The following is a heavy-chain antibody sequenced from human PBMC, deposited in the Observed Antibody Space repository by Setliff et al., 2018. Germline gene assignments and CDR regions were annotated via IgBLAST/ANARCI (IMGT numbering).Heavy chain of an antibody. CDR2: IRDDGTNT. J-gene: IGHJ4*02. D-gene: IGHD2-15*01. CDR1: GFTFSSYG. Sequence: GGSLRLSCAASGFTFSSYGMHWVRQAPGKGLEWVASIRDDGTNTYYTESVKARFAISRDSSENTLYLRMNSLRVEDTAVYYCAIFPGPMVPTTPGGQGTTVTVSS. V-gene: IGHV3-30*02. CDR3: AIFPGPMVPTTP.